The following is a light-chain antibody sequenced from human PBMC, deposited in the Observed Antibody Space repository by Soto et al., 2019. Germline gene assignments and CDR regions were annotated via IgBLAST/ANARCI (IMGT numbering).Light chain of an antibody. CDR1: QSVSSSY. CDR3: QPYGMSPLT. CDR2: GAS. V-gene: IGKV3-20*01. J-gene: IGKJ4*01. Sequence: EIVLTQSPVTLSLSPGERATLSCRASQSVSSSYLAWYQQKPGQAHRLLIYGASSRATSIPDRFSGRGSGIYFTLPISRLQLEDFEVYYCQPYGMSPLTFGGVTKVDIK.